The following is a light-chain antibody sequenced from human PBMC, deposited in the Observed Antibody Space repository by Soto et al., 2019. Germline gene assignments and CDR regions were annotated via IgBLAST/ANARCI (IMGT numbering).Light chain of an antibody. V-gene: IGKV3-11*01. J-gene: IGKJ5*01. CDR1: QSVSTH. CDR3: QQRINWPPT. Sequence: EVVLTQSPATLSLSPGEGATLSCRASQSVSTHLAWFQHKPGQAPRLLIYDASTRATGVPARFSGSGSETDFTLAISSLEPEDFAVYYCQQRINWPPTFGQGTRLEIK. CDR2: DAS.